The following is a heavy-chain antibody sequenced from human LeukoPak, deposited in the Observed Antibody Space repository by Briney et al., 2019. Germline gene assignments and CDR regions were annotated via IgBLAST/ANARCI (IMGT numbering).Heavy chain of an antibody. J-gene: IGHJ3*02. CDR1: GFTFRNYF. Sequence: GGSLRLSCAASGFTFRNYFMSWVRQAPGKGLEWLSSISTSSSHIYYTDSVKGRFTISRDNAKNSLSLQMNNLTLDDTAVYYCAREGLLVNGGFDIWGQGTMISVSS. D-gene: IGHD3/OR15-3a*01. CDR2: ISTSSSHI. V-gene: IGHV3-21*01. CDR3: AREGLLVNGGFDI.